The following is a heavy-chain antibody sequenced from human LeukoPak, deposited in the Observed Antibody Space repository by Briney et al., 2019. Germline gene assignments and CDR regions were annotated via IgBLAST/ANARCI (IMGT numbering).Heavy chain of an antibody. CDR3: ARRDTLYGFDI. J-gene: IGHJ3*02. D-gene: IGHD5-18*01. Sequence: GGSLRLSCAASGFTFSSYSMNWVRQAPGKGLEWVSSIGSSSSYIYYADSVKGRFTISRDNAKNSLYLQMNSLRAEDTAVYYCARRDTLYGFDIWGQGTMVTVSS. CDR2: IGSSSSYI. CDR1: GFTFSSYS. V-gene: IGHV3-21*01.